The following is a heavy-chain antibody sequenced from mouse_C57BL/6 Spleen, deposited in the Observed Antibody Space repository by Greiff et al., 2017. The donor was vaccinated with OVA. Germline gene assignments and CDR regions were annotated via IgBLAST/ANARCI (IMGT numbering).Heavy chain of an antibody. D-gene: IGHD2-4*01. V-gene: IGHV1-7*01. CDR3: ARAEIYYDYVYDMDY. CDR2: INPSSGST. Sequence: VQLQQSGAELAKPGASVKLSCKASGYTFTSYWMHWVKQRPGQGLEWIGYINPSSGSTKYNHKFKDKATLTADKSSSTAYMQLSSLTYEDSAVYDCARAEIYYDYVYDMDYWGQGTSVTVSS. CDR1: GYTFTSYW. J-gene: IGHJ4*01.